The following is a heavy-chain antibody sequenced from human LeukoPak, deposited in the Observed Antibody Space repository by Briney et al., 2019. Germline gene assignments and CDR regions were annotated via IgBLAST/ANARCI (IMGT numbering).Heavy chain of an antibody. V-gene: IGHV4-59*01. CDR3: ARGSSAGRGYNGHAFDY. J-gene: IGHJ4*02. Sequence: SETLSLTCTVSGGSISSYYWSWIRQPPGKGLEWIGYIYYSGSTNYNPSLKSRVTISVDTSKNQFSLKLSSVTAADTAVYYCARGSSAGRGYNGHAFDYWGQGTLVTVSS. D-gene: IGHD5-24*01. CDR1: GGSISSYY. CDR2: IYYSGST.